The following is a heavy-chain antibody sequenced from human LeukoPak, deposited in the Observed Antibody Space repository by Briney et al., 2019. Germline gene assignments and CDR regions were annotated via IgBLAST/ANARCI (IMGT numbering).Heavy chain of an antibody. Sequence: AVSLTLSCAAYTFTFNSYAMRWVRQAPGKGLEWFSAISGSGGSTDYADSVKGRFTISRYTSKNTLYLQMNSLRAEDTPVYYCAKAGLRYFHCLPHAFDIWGQGTMVTVSS. CDR3: AKAGLRYFHCLPHAFDI. CDR2: ISGSGGST. V-gene: IGHV3-23*01. J-gene: IGHJ3*02. CDR1: TFTFNSYA. D-gene: IGHD3-9*01.